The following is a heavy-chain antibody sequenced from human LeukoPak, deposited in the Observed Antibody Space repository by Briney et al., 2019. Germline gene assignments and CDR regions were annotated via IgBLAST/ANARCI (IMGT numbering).Heavy chain of an antibody. J-gene: IGHJ4*02. CDR2: ISSSSSTI. CDR1: GFTFSSYS. Sequence: GGSLRLSCAASGFTFSSYSMNWVRQAPGKGLEWVSYISSSSSTIYYADSVKGRFTISRDNAKNSLYLQMNSLRAEDTAVYYCAREVRFLEWFFDYWGQGTLVTVSS. CDR3: AREVRFLEWFFDY. D-gene: IGHD3-3*01. V-gene: IGHV3-48*01.